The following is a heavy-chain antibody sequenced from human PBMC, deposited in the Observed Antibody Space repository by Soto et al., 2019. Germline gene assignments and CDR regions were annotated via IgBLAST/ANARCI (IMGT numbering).Heavy chain of an antibody. CDR3: ARDHPSGSFDY. CDR1: GGTFSSYT. D-gene: IGHD6-25*01. J-gene: IGHJ4*02. Sequence: SVKVSCKASGGTFSSYTISWVRQAPGQGLEWMGRIIPILGITNYAQKFQGRVTITTDKSTSTDYMELSRLRSDDTAVYYCARDHPSGSFDYWGQGTLVTVSS. V-gene: IGHV1-69*04. CDR2: IIPILGIT.